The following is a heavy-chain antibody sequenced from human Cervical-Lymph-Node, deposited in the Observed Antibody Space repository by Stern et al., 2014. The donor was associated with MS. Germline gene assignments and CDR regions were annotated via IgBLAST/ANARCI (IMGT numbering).Heavy chain of an antibody. D-gene: IGHD2-2*01. CDR3: ASANCSSTSCPNWFDP. J-gene: IGHJ5*02. Sequence: VQLQESGPGLVKPSQTLSLTCTASGGSISSGDYYWSWIRQPPGKGLEWIGYIYYSGSTYYNPSLNSRVTISVDTSKNQFSLKLSSVTAADTAVYYCASANCSSTSCPNWFDPWGQGTLVTVSS. CDR2: IYYSGST. CDR1: GGSISSGDYY. V-gene: IGHV4-30-4*01.